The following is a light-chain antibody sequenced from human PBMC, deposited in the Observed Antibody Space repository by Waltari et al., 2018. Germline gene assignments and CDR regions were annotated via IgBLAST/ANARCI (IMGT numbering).Light chain of an antibody. CDR3: QTVGFGIWV. CDR2: VNSDGSH. V-gene: IGLV4-69*01. Sequence: QLMLTQSPSASASLGASVKLTCTLSSGHSSYAIAWNQQQPENGPRYLMKVNSDGSHIKWDWIPDRFSGSSSGAERYLTIASLQSEDEAEYYCQTVGFGIWVFGGGTKLTVL. J-gene: IGLJ3*02. CDR1: SGHSSYA.